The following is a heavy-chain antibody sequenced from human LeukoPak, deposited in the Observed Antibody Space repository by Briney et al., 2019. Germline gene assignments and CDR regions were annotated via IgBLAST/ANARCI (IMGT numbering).Heavy chain of an antibody. Sequence: SETLSLTCTVSGGSISSYYWSWIRQPPGKGLEWIGYIYYSGSTNYNPSLKSRVTISVDTSKNQFSLKLSSVTAADTAVYYYARQLRSSEDAFDIWGQGTMVTISS. D-gene: IGHD1-14*01. CDR2: IYYSGST. CDR3: ARQLRSSEDAFDI. CDR1: GGSISSYY. V-gene: IGHV4-59*08. J-gene: IGHJ3*02.